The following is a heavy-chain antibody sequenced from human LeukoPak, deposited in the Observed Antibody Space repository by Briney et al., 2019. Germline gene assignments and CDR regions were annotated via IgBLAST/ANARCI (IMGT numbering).Heavy chain of an antibody. D-gene: IGHD4-23*01. Sequence: GASVKVSCKASGGTFSSYAISWVRQAPGQGLEWMAIINPSGGSPTYARRFQGRVIVTRDMSTSTVHMELGNLTSDDTAVYYCARGVYGGSAFDYWGQGTLVTVSS. CDR2: INPSGGSP. CDR1: GGTFSSYA. V-gene: IGHV1-46*01. J-gene: IGHJ4*02. CDR3: ARGVYGGSAFDY.